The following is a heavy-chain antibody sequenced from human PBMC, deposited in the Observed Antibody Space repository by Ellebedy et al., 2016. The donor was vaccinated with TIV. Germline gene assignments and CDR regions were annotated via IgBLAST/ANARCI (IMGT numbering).Heavy chain of an antibody. D-gene: IGHD6-19*01. J-gene: IGHJ2*01. CDR2: IWFDGSKE. CDR3: ARGGRDSSDQYEDWYYDL. V-gene: IGHV3-33*01. Sequence: GESLKISCAASGFILSRYGMHWVRQAPGKGLEWVALIWFDGSKEYYSDSVKGRFTISRDNSKNTVYLQMNSLRVEDTAVYYCARGGRDSSDQYEDWYYDLWGRGTLVTVSS. CDR1: GFILSRYG.